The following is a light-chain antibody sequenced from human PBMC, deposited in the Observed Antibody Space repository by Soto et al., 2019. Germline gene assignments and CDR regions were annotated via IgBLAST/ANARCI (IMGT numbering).Light chain of an antibody. CDR2: AAS. J-gene: IGKJ1*01. CDR3: QHYNCHSEA. V-gene: IGKV1-9*01. CDR1: QSSSSY. Sequence: IQLSPPPPSLSASVGARLTIPCRASQSSSSYSAWYQQKAGKAPKLLIYAASTLQSGVPSRFSGSGSGTEFTLTISILQADDVATYCCQHYNCHSEAFGEGTKVDI.